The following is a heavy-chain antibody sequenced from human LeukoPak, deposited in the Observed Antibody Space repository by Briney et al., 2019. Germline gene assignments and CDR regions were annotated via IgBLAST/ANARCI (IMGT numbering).Heavy chain of an antibody. D-gene: IGHD6-13*01. V-gene: IGHV3-7*01. CDR3: AGAGSGVSDSEGIDY. CDR1: GFTLSSYW. Sequence: PGGSLRLSRAASGFTLSSYWMSCVPQAPGRGLEWGANIKQDGREKYYVDSVKGRFTITRDNAKSSLYLQMNSLRAENTAVYYCAGAGSGVSDSEGIDYWGQGTLVTVSS. J-gene: IGHJ4*02. CDR2: IKQDGREK.